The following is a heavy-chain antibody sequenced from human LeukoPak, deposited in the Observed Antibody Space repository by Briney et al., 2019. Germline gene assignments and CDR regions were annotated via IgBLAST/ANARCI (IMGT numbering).Heavy chain of an antibody. J-gene: IGHJ6*03. CDR1: GGTFSSYA. CDR2: IIPIFGTA. D-gene: IGHD6-6*01. V-gene: IGHV1-69*05. Sequence: ASVKVSCKASGGTFSSYAISWVRQAPGQGLEWMGGIIPIFGTANYAQKFQGRVTITTDESTSTAYMELSSLRSEDTAVYYCARGLGSIAARPGYYYYYYMDVWGKGTTVTVSS. CDR3: ARGLGSIAARPGYYYYYYMDV.